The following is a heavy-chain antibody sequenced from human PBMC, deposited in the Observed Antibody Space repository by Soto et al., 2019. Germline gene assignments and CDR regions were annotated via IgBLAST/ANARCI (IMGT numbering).Heavy chain of an antibody. D-gene: IGHD6-6*01. Sequence: QVQLVQSGAEVKKPGSSVKVSCAASGGSLNNYAVSWVRRTPGQGFEWMGEIIPAFGTRNYAQKFQERVTITSDLLTNTVFMELSSLRSEDTAEYYCAREGLRRGALDYWGQGSLVTVSS. J-gene: IGHJ4*02. V-gene: IGHV1-69*01. CDR1: GGSLNNYA. CDR3: AREGLRRGALDY. CDR2: IIPAFGTR.